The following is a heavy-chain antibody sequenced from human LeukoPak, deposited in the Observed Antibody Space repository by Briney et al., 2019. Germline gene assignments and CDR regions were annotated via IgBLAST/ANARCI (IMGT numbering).Heavy chain of an antibody. V-gene: IGHV4-59*01. Sequence: PSETLSLTCTVSGGSISSYYWSWIRQPPGKGLGWIGYIYYSGSTNYNPSLKSRVTISVDTSKNQFPPKLSSVTAADTAVYYCARERGRGYSYSKGFDYWGQGTLVTVSS. CDR1: GGSISSYY. CDR2: IYYSGST. J-gene: IGHJ4*02. D-gene: IGHD5-18*01. CDR3: ARERGRGYSYSKGFDY.